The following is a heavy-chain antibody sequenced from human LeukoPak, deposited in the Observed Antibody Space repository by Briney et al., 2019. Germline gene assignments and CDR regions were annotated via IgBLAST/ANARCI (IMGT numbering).Heavy chain of an antibody. V-gene: IGHV4-61*02. Sequence: PSQTLSLTCTVSGGSISSGSYSWSWIRQPAGKGLEWIGRIYTSGSTNYNPSLKSRVTISVDTSKNQFSMKLSSVTAAGTAVYYCASSTGSGSYYPLFDYWGQGTLVTVSS. CDR1: GGSISSGSYS. CDR2: IYTSGST. J-gene: IGHJ4*02. D-gene: IGHD3-10*01. CDR3: ASSTGSGSYYPLFDY.